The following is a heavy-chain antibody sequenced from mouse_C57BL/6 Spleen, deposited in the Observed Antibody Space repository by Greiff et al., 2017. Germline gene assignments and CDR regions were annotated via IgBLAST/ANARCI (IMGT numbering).Heavy chain of an antibody. CDR3: AGEEAYYCDSHYAMDY. Sequence: QVQLQQSGPELVKPGASVKISCKASGYTFTSYWMHWVKQRPGQGLEWIARIYPGSGSTNYNEKFKGKATLTAEKSSSTAYMQLSSLTSEDSAVXFCAGEEAYYCDSHYAMDYWGQGTSVTVSA. J-gene: IGHJ4*01. CDR2: IYPGSGST. D-gene: IGHD2-13*01. CDR1: GYTFTSYW. V-gene: IGHV1-76*01.